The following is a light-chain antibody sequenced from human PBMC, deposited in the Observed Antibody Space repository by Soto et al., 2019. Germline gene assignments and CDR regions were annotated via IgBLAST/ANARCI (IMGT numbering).Light chain of an antibody. J-gene: IGLJ3*02. CDR3: SSYTSSSTLV. CDR2: EVT. V-gene: IGLV2-14*01. Sequence: QSALTQPASVSGFPGQSITISCPGTSSAVGGYNYVSWYQRHPGKAPKLMIYEVTDRPSGVSNRFSGSKSGNTASLTISGLQAEDEADYYCSSYTSSSTLVFGGGTKVTVL. CDR1: SSAVGGYNY.